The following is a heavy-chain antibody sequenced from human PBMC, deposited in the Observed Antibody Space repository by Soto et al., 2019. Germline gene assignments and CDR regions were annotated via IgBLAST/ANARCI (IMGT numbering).Heavy chain of an antibody. V-gene: IGHV6-1*01. D-gene: IGHD4-17*01. J-gene: IGHJ6*02. CDR3: ARWDHDYGYLDV. CDR2: TYYRSKWYN. Sequence: SQTLSLTCDISGDSVSSNRGAWTWIRQSPSRGLEWLGRTYYRSKWYNEYGLSVKGRITINADTCKNQFSLQLNSVTPEDAAVYYCARWDHDYGYLDVWGLGTTVTVSS. CDR1: GDSVSSNRGA.